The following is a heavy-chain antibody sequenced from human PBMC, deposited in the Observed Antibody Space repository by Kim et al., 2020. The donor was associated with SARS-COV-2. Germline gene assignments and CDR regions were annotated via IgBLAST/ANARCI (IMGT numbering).Heavy chain of an antibody. V-gene: IGHV3-23*01. Sequence: GGSLRLSCAASGFTFSSYAMSWVRQAPGKGLEWVSAISGSGGSTYYADSVKGRFTISRDNSKNTLYLQMNSLRAEDTAVYYCAKGGGYCSGGSCLEEYYFDYWGQGTLVTVSS. CDR1: GFTFSSYA. J-gene: IGHJ4*02. CDR3: AKGGGYCSGGSCLEEYYFDY. CDR2: ISGSGGST. D-gene: IGHD2-15*01.